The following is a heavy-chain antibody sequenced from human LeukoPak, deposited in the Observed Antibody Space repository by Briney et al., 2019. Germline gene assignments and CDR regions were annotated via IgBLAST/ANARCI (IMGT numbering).Heavy chain of an antibody. CDR1: GFTFSSYA. V-gene: IGHV3-23*01. CDR3: AMTYYYDSSGYYLDY. CDR2: ISGSGGST. D-gene: IGHD3-22*01. Sequence: GGSLRLSCAASGFTFSSYAMSWVRQAPGKGLEWDSAISGSGGSTYYADSVKGRFTIPRDNSKNSLYLQMNSLRAEDTAVYYCAMTYYYDSSGYYLDYWGQGTLVTVSS. J-gene: IGHJ4*02.